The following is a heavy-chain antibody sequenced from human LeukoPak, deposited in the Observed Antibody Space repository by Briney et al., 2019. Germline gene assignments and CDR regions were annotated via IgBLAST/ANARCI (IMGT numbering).Heavy chain of an antibody. CDR1: GGSISSSRYY. Sequence: ASETLSLTCTVSGGSISSSRYYWGWIRQPPGKGLEWIGNIYYSGNTYYTPSLKSRVTISVDTSKNQFSLKLSSVTAADTAVYYCARPNYYYDSSGYYLGWNWFDPWGQGTLVTVSS. V-gene: IGHV4-39*01. D-gene: IGHD3-22*01. CDR3: ARPNYYYDSSGYYLGWNWFDP. CDR2: IYYSGNT. J-gene: IGHJ5*02.